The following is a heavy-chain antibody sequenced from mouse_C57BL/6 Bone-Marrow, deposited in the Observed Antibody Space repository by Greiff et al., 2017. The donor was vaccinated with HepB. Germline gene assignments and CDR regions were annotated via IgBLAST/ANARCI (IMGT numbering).Heavy chain of an antibody. D-gene: IGHD1-1*01. J-gene: IGHJ2*01. Sequence: LQQPGAELVKPGASVKLSCKASGYTFTSYWMHWVKQRPGQGLEWIGMIHPNSGSTNYNEKFKSKATLTVDKSSSTAYMQLSSLTSEDSAVYYCARGGYYYGKGDYWGQGTTLTVSS. V-gene: IGHV1-64*01. CDR1: GYTFTSYW. CDR3: ARGGYYYGKGDY. CDR2: IHPNSGST.